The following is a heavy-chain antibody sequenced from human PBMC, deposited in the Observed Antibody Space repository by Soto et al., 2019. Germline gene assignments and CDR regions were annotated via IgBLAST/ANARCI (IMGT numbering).Heavy chain of an antibody. Sequence: SLRLSCTASGFTFGDYAMSWFRQAPGKGLEWVGFIRSKAYGGTTEYAASVKGRFTISRDDSKSIAYLQMNSLKTEDTAVYYCTRDSEAYYDFWSGYPVYFDYWGQGTLVTVSS. D-gene: IGHD3-3*01. CDR3: TRDSEAYYDFWSGYPVYFDY. J-gene: IGHJ4*02. CDR1: GFTFGDYA. V-gene: IGHV3-49*03. CDR2: IRSKAYGGTT.